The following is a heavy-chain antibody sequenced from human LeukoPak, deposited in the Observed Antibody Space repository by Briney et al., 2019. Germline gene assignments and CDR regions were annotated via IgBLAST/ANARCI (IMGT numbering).Heavy chain of an antibody. CDR3: ARDSAELDY. J-gene: IGHJ4*02. CDR1: GFTFSIYS. Sequence: GGSLRLSCAASGFTFSIYSMNWVRQAPGKGLEWVSSISSSSSYIHYTDSVKGRFTISRDNAKNSLYLQMSNLTAEDTALYYCARDSAELDYWGQGTLVTVSS. D-gene: IGHD1-26*01. CDR2: ISSSSSYI. V-gene: IGHV3-21*01.